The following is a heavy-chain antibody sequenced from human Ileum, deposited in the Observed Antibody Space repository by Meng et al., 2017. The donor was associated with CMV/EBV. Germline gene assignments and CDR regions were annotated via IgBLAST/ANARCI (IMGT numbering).Heavy chain of an antibody. V-gene: IGHV4-39*07. CDR3: ARGGTAKSFQH. CDR2: IYYSGNT. Sequence: GSLRLSCTVSGGSISSGSYYWGWIRRPPGKGLEWIGTIYYSGNTYYSPSLTSRVIVSVDTSKNQFSLKLSSVTAADTAVYYWARGGTAKSFQHWGQGTLVTVSS. CDR1: GGSISSGSYY. D-gene: IGHD1/OR15-1a*01. J-gene: IGHJ1*01.